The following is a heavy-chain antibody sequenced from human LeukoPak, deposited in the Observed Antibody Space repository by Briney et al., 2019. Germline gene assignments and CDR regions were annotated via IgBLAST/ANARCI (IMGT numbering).Heavy chain of an antibody. CDR3: ARDYDSSGYYGPYFDY. CDR2: ISSSGSTI. V-gene: IGHV3-48*03. D-gene: IGHD3-22*01. J-gene: IGHJ4*02. CDR1: GFTFSSYE. Sequence: GGSLRLSCAASGFTFSSYEMKWLRQAPGKGLEWVSYISSSGSTIYYADSVKGRFTISRDNAKNSLYLQMNSLRAEDTAVYYCARDYDSSGYYGPYFDYWGQGTLVTVSS.